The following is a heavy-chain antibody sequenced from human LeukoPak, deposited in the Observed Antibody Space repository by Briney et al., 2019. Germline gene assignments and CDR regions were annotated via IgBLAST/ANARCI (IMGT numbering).Heavy chain of an antibody. V-gene: IGHV4-59*08. J-gene: IGHJ4*02. CDR2: IYYTGST. Sequence: SETLSLTCTVSGGSISSHYWSWIRQPPGKRLEWIAYIYYTGSTNYNPSLKSRVTISVDTSKNQFSLKLRSVTAADTAVYFCARHVSGALGRLRPEGYFDYWGQGMLVTVSS. CDR1: GGSISSHY. CDR3: ARHVSGALGRLRPEGYFDY. D-gene: IGHD4-17*01.